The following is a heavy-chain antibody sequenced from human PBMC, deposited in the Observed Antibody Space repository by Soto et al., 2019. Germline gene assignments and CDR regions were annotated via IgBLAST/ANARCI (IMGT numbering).Heavy chain of an antibody. CDR1: GYTFTSYG. CDR2: ISAYNGNT. D-gene: IGHD2-2*01. Sequence: ASVKVSCKASGYTFTSYGISWVRQAPGQGLVWMGWISAYNGNTNYAQKLQGRVTMTTDTSTSTAYMELRSLRSDDTAVYYCARGVVPAAMPHGGFDYWGQGTLVTVSS. CDR3: ARGVVPAAMPHGGFDY. J-gene: IGHJ4*02. V-gene: IGHV1-18*04.